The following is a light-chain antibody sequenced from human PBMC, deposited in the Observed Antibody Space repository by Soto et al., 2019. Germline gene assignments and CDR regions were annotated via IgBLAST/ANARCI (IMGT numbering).Light chain of an antibody. CDR3: QQRAKWPRT. V-gene: IGKV3-11*01. J-gene: IGKJ1*01. Sequence: EIVLTQSPATLSLSPGERATLSCWASQSVGTSLAWFHQRPGQAPRLLIYGASDRATGIPARFSGTGSGTDFTLTISSLEPEDFAVYYCQQRAKWPRTFGQGTKVEIK. CDR2: GAS. CDR1: QSVGTS.